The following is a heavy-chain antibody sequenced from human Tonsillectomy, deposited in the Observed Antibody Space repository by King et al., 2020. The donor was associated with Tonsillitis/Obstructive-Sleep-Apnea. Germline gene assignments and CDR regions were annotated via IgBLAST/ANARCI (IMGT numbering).Heavy chain of an antibody. D-gene: IGHD3/OR15-3a*01. Sequence: VQLVEAGGDLVQPGGSLRLSCAASGFTVSSNYMSWGRQAPGKGLELFAVIYGGASKDYADSVNVRFTISRDNSKNTLYLQMNSLRAEDTAVYYCATGGGTGFDYWGQGTLVTVSS. J-gene: IGHJ4*02. CDR2: IYGGASK. V-gene: IGHV3-66*01. CDR1: GFTVSSNY. CDR3: ATGGGTGFDY.